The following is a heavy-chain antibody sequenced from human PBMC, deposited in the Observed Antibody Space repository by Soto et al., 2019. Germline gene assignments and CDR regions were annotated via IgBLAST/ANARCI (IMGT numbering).Heavy chain of an antibody. V-gene: IGHV4-31*03. J-gene: IGHJ6*03. CDR3: ARDRRYCSGGSCYSGWGSDYYYYMDV. CDR2: IYYSGST. D-gene: IGHD2-15*01. CDR1: GGSISSGGYY. Sequence: QVQLQESGPGLVKPSQTLSLTCTVSGGSISSGGYYWSWIRQHPGKGLEWIGYIYYSGSTYYNPSRKIRVTISVDTSKNQFSLKLSSVTAADTAVYYCARDRRYCSGGSCYSGWGSDYYYYMDVWGKGTTVTVSS.